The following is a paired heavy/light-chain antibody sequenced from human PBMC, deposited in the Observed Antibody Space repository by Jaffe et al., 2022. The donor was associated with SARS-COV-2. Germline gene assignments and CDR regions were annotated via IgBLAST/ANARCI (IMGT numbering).Light chain of an antibody. V-gene: IGKV4-1*01. CDR3: QQYYSRPYT. CDR2: WAS. J-gene: IGKJ2*01. Sequence: DIVMTQSPDSLAVSLGERATINCKPSQSVLYRPDNRNYLTWYQQRPGQPPKLLIYWASTRESGVPDRFSGSGSGTDFTLTISSLQAEDVAVYYCQQYYSRPYTFGQGTKLEIK. CDR1: QSVLYRPDNRNY.
Heavy chain of an antibody. CDR1: RFTFSSHA. D-gene: IGHD3-16*01. Sequence: EVQLLESGGGLVQPGGSLRLSCAASRFTFSSHAMTWVRQAPGKGLEWVSAISGSGGDTFYADSVKGRFTVSRDNSRNSLYLQMNGLRAEDTAVYYCAKVAHSDYGDYAMDVWGQGTTVTVSS. CDR3: AKVAHSDYGDYAMDV. J-gene: IGHJ6*02. CDR2: ISGSGGDT. V-gene: IGHV3-23*01.